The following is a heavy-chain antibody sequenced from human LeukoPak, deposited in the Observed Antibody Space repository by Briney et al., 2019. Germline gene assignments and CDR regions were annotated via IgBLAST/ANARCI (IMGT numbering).Heavy chain of an antibody. V-gene: IGHV4-34*01. CDR3: ARGIIAARHVFGY. CDR1: GGSFSGYY. D-gene: IGHD6-6*01. J-gene: IGHJ4*02. CDR2: INHSGST. Sequence: PSETLSLTCAAYGGSFSGYYWSWIRQPPGKGLEWIGEINHSGSTNYNPSLKSRVTISVDTSKNQFSLKLSSVTAADTAVYYCARGIIAARHVFGYWGQGTLVTVSS.